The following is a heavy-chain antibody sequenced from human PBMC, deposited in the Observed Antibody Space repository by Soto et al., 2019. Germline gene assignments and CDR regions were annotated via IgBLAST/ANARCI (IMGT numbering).Heavy chain of an antibody. CDR1: GASISSEQS. CDR2: IHHSGST. CDR3: ARSFGWYAIDH. Sequence: QMQLQESGPGLVKPSETLSLTCAVSGASISSEQSWSWVRQPPGKGLEWIGEIHHSGSTNINPSLKSRVTXSVXKSKNQCSLMLRAVTAADTAVYYCARSFGWYAIDHWGQGTLVTVSS. J-gene: IGHJ1*01. V-gene: IGHV4-4*02. D-gene: IGHD6-19*01.